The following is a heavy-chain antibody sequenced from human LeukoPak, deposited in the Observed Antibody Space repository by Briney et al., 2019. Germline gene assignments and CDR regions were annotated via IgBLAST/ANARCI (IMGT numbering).Heavy chain of an antibody. CDR1: GYTFTSYD. CDR2: MNPNSGNT. D-gene: IGHD6-19*01. Sequence: GASVKVSCKASGYTFTSYDINWVRQATGQGLEWMGWMNPNSGNTGYAHKFQGRVTMTRNTSISTAYMELSSLRSEDTAVYYCARGGYSSQFVDYDPWGQGTLVTVSS. CDR3: ARGGYSSQFVDYDP. J-gene: IGHJ5*02. V-gene: IGHV1-8*01.